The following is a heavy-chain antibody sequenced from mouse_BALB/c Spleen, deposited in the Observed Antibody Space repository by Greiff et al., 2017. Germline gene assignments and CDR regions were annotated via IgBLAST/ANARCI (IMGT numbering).Heavy chain of an antibody. V-gene: IGHV5-12-2*01. CDR3: ARLSTGHYFDY. D-gene: IGHD1-1*01. CDR2: ISNGGGST. Sequence: EVKLMESGGGLVQPGGSLKLSCAASGFTFSSYTMSWVRQTPEKRLEWVAYISNGGGSTYYPDTVKGRFTISRDNAKNTLYLQMSSLKSEDTAMYYCARLSTGHYFDYWGQGTTLTVSS. CDR1: GFTFSSYT. J-gene: IGHJ2*01.